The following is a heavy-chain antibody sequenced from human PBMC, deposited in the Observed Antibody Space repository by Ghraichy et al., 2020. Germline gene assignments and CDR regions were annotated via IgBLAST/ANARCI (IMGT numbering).Heavy chain of an antibody. D-gene: IGHD1-26*01. CDR2: TSAYNDDT. V-gene: IGHV1-18*04. CDR1: GYTFTSYG. Sequence: SVKVSCKASGYTFTSYGISWVRQAPGQGLEWMGWTSAYNDDTNYAQKFRGRVTMTTDTSTNTAYMEVRSLRSDDTAVYYCARDWDGRDDCFDPWGQGTLVTVSS. J-gene: IGHJ5*02. CDR3: ARDWDGRDDCFDP.